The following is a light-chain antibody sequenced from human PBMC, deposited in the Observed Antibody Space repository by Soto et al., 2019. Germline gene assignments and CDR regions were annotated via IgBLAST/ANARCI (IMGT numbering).Light chain of an antibody. CDR3: QQYDYWPRT. CDR1: QSISSS. Sequence: EVGFTQSPATVSLSPGESATLSCRVSQSISSSKLAWYQQNPGQAPRLLLFGVSNRATGIPARFSGSGSGTEFSLTISSLQSEDFAVYYCQQYDYWPRTFGQGTKVDIK. V-gene: IGKV3-15*01. CDR2: GVS. J-gene: IGKJ1*01.